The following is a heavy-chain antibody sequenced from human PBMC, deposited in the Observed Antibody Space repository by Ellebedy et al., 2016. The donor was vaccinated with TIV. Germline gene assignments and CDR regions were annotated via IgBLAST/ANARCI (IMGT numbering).Heavy chain of an antibody. D-gene: IGHD1-1*01. V-gene: IGHV3-48*01. CDR2: ISGISSSM. CDR3: ARGTGTTSFVLDY. CDR1: GFTFSTYS. J-gene: IGHJ4*02. Sequence: PGGSLRLSCAASGFTFSTYSMNWVRQAPGKGLEWVSYISGISSSMYYADSVKGRFTIYRDNAKNSLYLQMHSLRAEDTAVYYCARGTGTTSFVLDYWGQGTLVTVSS.